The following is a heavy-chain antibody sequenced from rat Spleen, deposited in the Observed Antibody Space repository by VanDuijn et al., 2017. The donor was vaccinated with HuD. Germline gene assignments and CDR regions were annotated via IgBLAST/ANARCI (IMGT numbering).Heavy chain of an antibody. CDR2: ISNDGGTT. V-gene: IGHV5-58*01. CDR1: GFSLTSYL. CDR3: ARHPTWDYFDY. Sequence: VQLKESGPGLVQPSQTLSLTCTVSGFSLTSYLVSWVRQPPGKGLEWVSSISNDGGTTYYPDSVKGRFTISRDNAENTVYLQMNSLRSEDTATYYCARHPTWDYFDYWGQGVMVTVSS. J-gene: IGHJ2*01. D-gene: IGHD3-1*01.